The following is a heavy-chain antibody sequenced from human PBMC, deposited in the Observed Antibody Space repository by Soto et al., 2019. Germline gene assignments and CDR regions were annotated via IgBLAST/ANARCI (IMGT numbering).Heavy chain of an antibody. CDR1: GFTFNTYG. CDR2: ISGSSATT. J-gene: IGHJ4*02. CDR3: VKYTSGWYFDY. V-gene: IGHV3-48*02. D-gene: IGHD6-19*01. Sequence: EVQLVESGGGLVQPGGSLRLSCDASGFTFNTYGMNWVRQAPGKGLEWVSYISGSSATTYYADSVKGRFTISRDNARNSLYLQMNSLRDEDTAVYYCVKYTSGWYFDYWGQGTLVTVAS.